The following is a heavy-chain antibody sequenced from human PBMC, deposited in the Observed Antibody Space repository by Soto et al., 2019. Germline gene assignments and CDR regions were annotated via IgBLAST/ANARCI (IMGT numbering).Heavy chain of an antibody. CDR1: GFTFSSYR. CDR2: ISSSSSTI. V-gene: IGHV3-48*02. D-gene: IGHD6-13*01. CDR3: ARDPTGSSWYQLGVDY. J-gene: IGHJ4*02. Sequence: EVQLVESGGGLVQPGGSLRLSCAASGFTFSSYRMNWVHQAPGKGLEWVSSISSSSSTIYYADSVKGRFTISSDNAKNSLYLQMNSLRDEDTAVYYCARDPTGSSWYQLGVDYWGQGTLVTVSS.